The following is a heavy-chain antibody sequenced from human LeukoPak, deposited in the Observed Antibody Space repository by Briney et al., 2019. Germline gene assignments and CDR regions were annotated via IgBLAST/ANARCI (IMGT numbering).Heavy chain of an antibody. CDR3: TRVTYYYGSGSPSGYGMDV. Sequence: PGGSLRLSCAASGFTFDHYSMHWVRQAPGKGLEWVSLISWDGGSTYYADSVKGRFTISRDNAKNSLYLQMNSLRAEDTALYHCTRVTYYYGSGSPSGYGMDVWGQGTTVTVSS. J-gene: IGHJ6*02. CDR2: ISWDGGST. V-gene: IGHV3-43*01. D-gene: IGHD3-10*01. CDR1: GFTFDHYS.